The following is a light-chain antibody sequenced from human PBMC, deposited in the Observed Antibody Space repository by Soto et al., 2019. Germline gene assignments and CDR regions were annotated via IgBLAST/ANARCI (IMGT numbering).Light chain of an antibody. Sequence: DIKMNQSPSTLSASVRDGVTIACRASQSISNWLAWYQQRPGKAPKLLIYKASNLESGVPSRFSGSGSGTEFTLIISILQPDDFATYYCQQYNSYSWTFGQGTKVDIK. J-gene: IGKJ1*01. CDR2: KAS. CDR1: QSISNW. V-gene: IGKV1-5*03. CDR3: QQYNSYSWT.